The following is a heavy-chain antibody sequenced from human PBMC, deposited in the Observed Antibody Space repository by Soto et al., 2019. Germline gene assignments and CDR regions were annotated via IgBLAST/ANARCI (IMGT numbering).Heavy chain of an antibody. CDR1: GGSFSGYY. D-gene: IGHD6-13*01. J-gene: IGHJ5*02. V-gene: IGHV4-34*01. Sequence: SETLSLTCAVYGGSFSGYYWSWIRQPPGKGLEWIGEINHSGSTNCNPSLKSRVTISVDTSKNQFSLKLSSVTAADTAVYYCALFSSWYIDWFDPWGQGTLVTVSS. CDR3: ALFSSWYIDWFDP. CDR2: INHSGST.